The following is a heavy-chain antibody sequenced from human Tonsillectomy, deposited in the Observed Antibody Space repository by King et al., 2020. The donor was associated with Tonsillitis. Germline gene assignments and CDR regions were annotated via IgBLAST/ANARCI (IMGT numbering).Heavy chain of an antibody. CDR2: IIPIFGAT. J-gene: IGHJ6*02. CDR1: GGTFNNYG. Sequence: QVQLVESGAEVKKPGSSLKVSCKASGGTFNNYGISWVRQAPGQGLEWMGGIIPIFGATNYAQKFQGRVTITADESTRTAYMELSSLRSDDTAVYYCARRGIINYGMDVWGQGTTVIVSS. CDR3: ARRGIINYGMDV. D-gene: IGHD2-15*01. V-gene: IGHV1-69*01.